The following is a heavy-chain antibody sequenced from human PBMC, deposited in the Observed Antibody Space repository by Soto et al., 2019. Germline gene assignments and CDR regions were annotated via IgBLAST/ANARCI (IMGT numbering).Heavy chain of an antibody. V-gene: IGHV4-59*08. CDR1: GASVSSSY. CDR2: IYYSGST. D-gene: IGHD2-2*01. CDR3: ARQKGVCTSTSCYGGIDY. Sequence: SETLSLTCTVSGASVSSSYWSWIRQPPGKGLEWIGYIYYSGSTNYNPSIKSRVTMSVDTSKNQFSLNMSSVTAADTAIYYCARQKGVCTSTSCYGGIDYWGQGTLVTVSS. J-gene: IGHJ4*02.